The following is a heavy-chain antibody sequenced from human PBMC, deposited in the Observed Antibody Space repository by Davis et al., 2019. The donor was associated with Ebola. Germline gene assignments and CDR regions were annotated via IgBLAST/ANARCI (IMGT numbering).Heavy chain of an antibody. Sequence: ASVQVSCKASGYTFTAYHIYWVRQAPGQGLEWMGRMNPDSGGTNYARKFQGRVTMMRDTSISTAYMELSRLRSDDTAVYYCARLCSSSCPNDYWGQGTLVTVSS. CDR1: GYTFTAYH. V-gene: IGHV1-2*06. CDR3: ARLCSSSCPNDY. J-gene: IGHJ4*02. CDR2: MNPDSGGT. D-gene: IGHD6-13*01.